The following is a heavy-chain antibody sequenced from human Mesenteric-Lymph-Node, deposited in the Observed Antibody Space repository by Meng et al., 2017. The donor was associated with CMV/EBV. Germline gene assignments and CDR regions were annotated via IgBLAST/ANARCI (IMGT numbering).Heavy chain of an antibody. CDR1: VFPFSIYG. V-gene: IGHV3-30*18. J-gene: IGHJ4*02. CDR3: AKKLPGSAMAGTDY. Sequence: SVFPFSIYGMHWVRQAPGKGLEWVAVISFDGGSVYYSDSVRGRFTISRDNSKSTLYLQMNSLRREDTAVYYCAKKLPGSAMAGTDYWGQGTLVTVSS. D-gene: IGHD6-19*01. CDR2: ISFDGGSV.